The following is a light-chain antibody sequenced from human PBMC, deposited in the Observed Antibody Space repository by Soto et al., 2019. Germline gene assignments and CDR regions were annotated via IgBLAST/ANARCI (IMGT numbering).Light chain of an antibody. Sequence: QSALTQPDSVSGSPGQSITISCTGTSSDVGSYNLVSWYQQHPGKAPKLMIYEGSTRPSGVSNRFSGSKSGNTASLTISGRQAEDEAEYYCCSYAGSSTWVFGGGTKLTVL. J-gene: IGLJ3*02. CDR1: SSDVGSYNL. CDR2: EGS. V-gene: IGLV2-23*01. CDR3: CSYAGSSTWV.